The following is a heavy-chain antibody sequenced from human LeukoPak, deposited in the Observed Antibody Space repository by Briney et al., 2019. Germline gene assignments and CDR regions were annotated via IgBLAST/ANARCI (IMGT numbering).Heavy chain of an antibody. Sequence: SETLSLTCTVSGGSISSGSYYWSWIRQPAGKGLEWIGSIYTSGSTNYNPSLKSRVTISVDTSKNQFSLKLSSVTAADTAVYYCARDRYYDSSGPPDWGQGTLVTVSS. J-gene: IGHJ4*02. CDR2: IYTSGST. CDR1: GGSISSGSYY. D-gene: IGHD3-22*01. CDR3: ARDRYYDSSGPPD. V-gene: IGHV4-61*02.